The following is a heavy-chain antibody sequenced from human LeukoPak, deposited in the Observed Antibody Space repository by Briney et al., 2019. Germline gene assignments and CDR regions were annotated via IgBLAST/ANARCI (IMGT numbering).Heavy chain of an antibody. Sequence: GGSLRLSCAASGVTFSRYAMQWVRHAPGKGLEWVAVISYDGSNKYYADSVKGRLTISRDNSKNTLNLHMNSLRADDTAVYYCARDGLLMVYGGRGEYYYYMDVWGIGTTVTVSS. J-gene: IGHJ6*03. D-gene: IGHD2-8*01. CDR3: ARDGLLMVYGGRGEYYYYMDV. V-gene: IGHV3-30*04. CDR2: ISYDGSNK. CDR1: GVTFSRYA.